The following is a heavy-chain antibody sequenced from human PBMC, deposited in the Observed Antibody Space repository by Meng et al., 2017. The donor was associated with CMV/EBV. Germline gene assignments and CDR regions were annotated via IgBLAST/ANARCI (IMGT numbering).Heavy chain of an antibody. CDR1: GFTFSDYY. CDR3: AKYALVVVPAAIPDYFDY. J-gene: IGHJ4*02. Sequence: GESLKISCAASGFTFSDYYMSWIRHAPGKGLEWVSYISSSGSTIYYADSVKGRFTISRDNAKNSLYLQMNSLRAEDMAVYYCAKYALVVVPAAIPDYFDYWGQGTLVTVSS. V-gene: IGHV3-11*01. CDR2: ISSSGSTI. D-gene: IGHD2-2*01.